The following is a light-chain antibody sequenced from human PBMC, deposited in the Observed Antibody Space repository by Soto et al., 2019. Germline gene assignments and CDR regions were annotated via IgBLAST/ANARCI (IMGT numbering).Light chain of an antibody. V-gene: IGLV2-14*01. Sequence: QSALSQPASMSGSPGQSITIPCTGASSDIGLYNYVSWYQHHPGKAPKLLISEVNVRPSGLSDRFSASKAGTTASLTISGLQPQDDAYYYCSSRSTTSTPVVFGSWTKVTV. CDR2: EVN. J-gene: IGLJ1*01. CDR3: SSRSTTSTPVV. CDR1: SSDIGLYNY.